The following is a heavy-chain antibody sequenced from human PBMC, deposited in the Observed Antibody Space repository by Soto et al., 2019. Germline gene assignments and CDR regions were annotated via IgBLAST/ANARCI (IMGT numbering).Heavy chain of an antibody. J-gene: IGHJ5*02. CDR3: VRWWGSGDGSNLGYNWLDP. D-gene: IGHD3-16*01. CDR2: ISYDETSK. V-gene: IGHV3-30-3*01. Sequence: QVQLVESGGGVVQSGRSLRLSCAASGFTFSPYPMHWVRQAPGKGLEWVAVISYDETSKYYADSVKGRFTISRDNSKNTLYLQMNSLGPEVTAVYYCVRWWGSGDGSNLGYNWLDPWGQGTLVTVSS. CDR1: GFTFSPYP.